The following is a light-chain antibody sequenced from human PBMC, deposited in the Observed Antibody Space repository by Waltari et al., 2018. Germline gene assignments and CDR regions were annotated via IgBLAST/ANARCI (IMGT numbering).Light chain of an antibody. V-gene: IGKV1-33*01. CDR1: QDISKY. J-gene: IGKJ1*01. CDR3: QQYDNLPVT. Sequence: DIQMTQSPSSLSASVRDRVTITCRASQDISKYLSWYQQKPGKAPKLLIYGASNLETGVPSRFSGSGSGTDFTFTISSLQPEDIATYYCQQYDNLPVTLGQGTRVDIK. CDR2: GAS.